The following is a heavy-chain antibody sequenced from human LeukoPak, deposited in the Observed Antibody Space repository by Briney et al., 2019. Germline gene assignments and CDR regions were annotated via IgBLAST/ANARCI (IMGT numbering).Heavy chain of an antibody. J-gene: IGHJ3*02. Sequence: VKVSCKASGYTFTDYYMHWVQQAPGKGLEWMGLVDPEDGETIYAEKFQGRVTITADTSTDTAYMELSSLRSEDTAVYYCATEGLIAVAGTVAFDIWGQGTMVTVSS. V-gene: IGHV1-69-2*01. CDR1: GYTFTDYY. CDR2: VDPEDGET. D-gene: IGHD6-19*01. CDR3: ATEGLIAVAGTVAFDI.